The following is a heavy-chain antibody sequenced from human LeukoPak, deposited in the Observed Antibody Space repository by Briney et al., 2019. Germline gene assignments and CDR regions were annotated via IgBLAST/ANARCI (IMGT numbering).Heavy chain of an antibody. CDR1: GFSVTNNY. V-gene: IGHV3-66*01. CDR3: ARYYNWFDP. D-gene: IGHD3-10*01. J-gene: IGHJ5*02. CDR2: IYSGGST. Sequence: GGSLRLSCAASGFSVTNNYMSWVRQAPGKGLEWVSVIYSGGSTYYADSVKGRFTISRDNSKNTLYLQMNSLRAEDTAVHYCARYYNWFDPWGQGTLVTVSS.